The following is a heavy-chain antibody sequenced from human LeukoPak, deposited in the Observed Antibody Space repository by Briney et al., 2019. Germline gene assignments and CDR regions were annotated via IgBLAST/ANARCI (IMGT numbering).Heavy chain of an antibody. CDR2: NNPNSGGT. CDR3: ARDRDRYVRSPDY. J-gene: IGHJ4*02. D-gene: IGHD1-14*01. Sequence: ASVKVSCKASGYTFTGYYMHWVRQAPGQGLEWMGWNNPNSGGTNYAQKFQGRVTMTRDTSISTAYMELSRLRSDDTAVYYCARDRDRYVRSPDYWGQGTLVTVSS. V-gene: IGHV1-2*02. CDR1: GYTFTGYY.